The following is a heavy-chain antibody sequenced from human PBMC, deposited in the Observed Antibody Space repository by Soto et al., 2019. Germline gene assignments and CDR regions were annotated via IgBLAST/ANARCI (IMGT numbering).Heavy chain of an antibody. CDR1: AFTFSSYG. D-gene: IGHD3-10*01. J-gene: IGHJ4*02. CDR3: ARALRGTPQPPFDY. Sequence: HPGGSLRLSCAASAFTFSSYGMHWVRQAPGKGLEWVPVIWYDGSNKYYADSVKGRFTISRDNSKNTLYLQMNSLRAEDTAVYYCARALRGTPQPPFDYWGQGTLVTVSS. CDR2: IWYDGSNK. V-gene: IGHV3-33*01.